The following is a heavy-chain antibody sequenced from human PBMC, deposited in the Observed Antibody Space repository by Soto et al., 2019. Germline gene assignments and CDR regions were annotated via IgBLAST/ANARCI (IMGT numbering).Heavy chain of an antibody. J-gene: IGHJ4*02. CDR1: GFTFSSYD. V-gene: IGHV3-30*03. CDR3: ATKIVAATSDC. Sequence: HVQLVESGGAVVQPGRSLRLSCAASGFTFSSYDMHWVRQAPGKGLEWVAVISYDGSNKYYTDSVKGCFTISRDNSENTLYLLMNSLRTEDTAVYYCATKIVAATSDCWGQGTLVTVSS. CDR2: ISYDGSNK. D-gene: IGHD2-15*01.